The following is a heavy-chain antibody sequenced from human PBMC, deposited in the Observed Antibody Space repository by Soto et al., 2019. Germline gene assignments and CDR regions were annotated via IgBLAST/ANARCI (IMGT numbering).Heavy chain of an antibody. CDR1: SVSITSSICK. V-gene: IGHV4-39*01. D-gene: IGHD1-26*01. Sequence: SETLSLTCTFTSVSITSSICKWDLICKPPGKELEWIASIKYSGTTFYNPSLKSRVTLSVDTSKKQFVLKLSSVTAAETAVYYCARHGITGSYYDAFDIWGQGTMVT. CDR3: ARHGITGSYYDAFDI. J-gene: IGHJ3*02. CDR2: IKYSGTT.